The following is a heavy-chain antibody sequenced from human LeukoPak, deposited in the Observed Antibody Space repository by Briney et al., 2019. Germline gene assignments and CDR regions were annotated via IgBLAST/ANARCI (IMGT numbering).Heavy chain of an antibody. V-gene: IGHV4-34*01. CDR3: ARGYYYDSSGYYYYLYYFDY. D-gene: IGHD3-22*01. CDR1: GGSFSGYY. Sequence: PSETLSLTCAAYGGSFSGYYWSWIRQPPGKGLEWIGEINHSGSTNYNPSLKSRVTISVDTCKNQFSLKLSSVTAADTAVYYCARGYYYDSSGYYYYLYYFDYWGQGTLVTVSS. CDR2: INHSGST. J-gene: IGHJ4*02.